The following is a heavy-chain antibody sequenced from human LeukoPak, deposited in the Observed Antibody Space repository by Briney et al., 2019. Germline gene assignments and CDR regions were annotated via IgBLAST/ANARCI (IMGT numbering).Heavy chain of an antibody. CDR2: IDKKDKGYATAT. V-gene: IGHV3-73*01. D-gene: IGHD1-26*01. CDR3: TRDSGTYNWFDP. J-gene: IGHJ5*02. Sequence: GGSLKLSCAASGFTFSGSAIHWLRQSSGKGLDWVGQIDKKDKGYATATAYAASVKGRFTISRDDSINTAYLQMKSLKTEDTALYYCTRDSGTYNWFDPWGQGTLVTVSS. CDR1: GFTFSGSA.